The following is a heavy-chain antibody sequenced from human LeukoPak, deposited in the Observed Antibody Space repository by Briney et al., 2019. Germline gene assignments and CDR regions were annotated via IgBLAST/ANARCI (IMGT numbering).Heavy chain of an antibody. J-gene: IGHJ5*02. D-gene: IGHD3-22*01. CDR3: ARDRSVYYYDSTPSNRFDP. CDR1: GYSISSGYY. Sequence: PSETLSLTCTVSGYSISSGYYWGWIRQPPGKGLEWIGSIYHSGRTFYNPSLKSRVTISVDTSKNQFSLKLSSVTAADTAVYYCARDRSVYYYDSTPSNRFDPWGQGTLVTVSS. CDR2: IYHSGRT. V-gene: IGHV4-38-2*02.